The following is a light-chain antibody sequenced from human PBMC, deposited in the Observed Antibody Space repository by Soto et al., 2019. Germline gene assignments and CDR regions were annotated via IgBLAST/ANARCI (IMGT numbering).Light chain of an antibody. V-gene: IGKV3-11*01. CDR3: QHWGT. CDR2: DAS. CDR1: QSVSSY. Sequence: EIVLTQSPATLSLSPGEGATLSCRASQSVSSYLAWYQQKPGQAPRLLIYDASNRATGIPARFSGSGSGTDFTLTISSLEPEDFAVYYCQHWGTFGPGTKVDIK. J-gene: IGKJ3*01.